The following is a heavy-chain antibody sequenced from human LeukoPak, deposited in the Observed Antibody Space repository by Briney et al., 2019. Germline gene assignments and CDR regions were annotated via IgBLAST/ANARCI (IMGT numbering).Heavy chain of an antibody. D-gene: IGHD3-3*01. CDR3: ARDRAWNYFDY. CDR2: ISNDGSRK. J-gene: IGHJ4*02. CDR1: GFTFSRHG. V-gene: IGHV3-30*03. Sequence: GRSLRLSCAPSGFTFSRHGMHWVRQAPGKGLEWVAIISNDGSRKYYAHSVEGRFTISRDNSKNTLYLQMDSLRAEDAAVYYCARDRAWNYFDYWGQGTLVTVSS.